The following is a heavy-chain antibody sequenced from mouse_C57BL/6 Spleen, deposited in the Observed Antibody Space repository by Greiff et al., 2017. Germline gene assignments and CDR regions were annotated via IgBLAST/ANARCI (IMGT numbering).Heavy chain of an antibody. D-gene: IGHD1-1*01. CDR2: IYPGDGDT. V-gene: IGHV1-80*01. Sequence: LQESGAELVKPGASVKISCKASGYAFSSYWMNWVKQRPGKGLEWIGQIYPGDGDTNYNGKFKGKATLTADKSSSTAYMQLSSLTSEYSAFYFCAIFDTTVVARWYFDVWGTWTTVTVSS. CDR1: GYAFSSYW. J-gene: IGHJ1*03. CDR3: AIFDTTVVARWYFDV.